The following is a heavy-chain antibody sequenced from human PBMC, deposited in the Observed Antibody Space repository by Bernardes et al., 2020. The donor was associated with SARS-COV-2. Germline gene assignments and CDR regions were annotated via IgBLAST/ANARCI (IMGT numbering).Heavy chain of an antibody. Sequence: ASVKVSCKASGYTFSTYGISWVRQAPGQGLEWMGRIRAYSGNTDYAQKFQGRVTMTTDTYTSTAYMELWSLRSDDTAVYYCARGDTLNWLDPWGQGTLVTVSS. D-gene: IGHD5-18*01. V-gene: IGHV1-18*01. J-gene: IGHJ5*02. CDR1: GYTFSTYG. CDR2: IRAYSGNT. CDR3: ARGDTLNWLDP.